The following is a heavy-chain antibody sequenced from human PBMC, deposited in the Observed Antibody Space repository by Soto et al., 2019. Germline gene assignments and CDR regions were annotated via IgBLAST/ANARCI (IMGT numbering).Heavy chain of an antibody. V-gene: IGHV4-34*01. Sequence: PSETLSLTCAVYGGSFSGYYWSWIRQPPGKGLEWIGEINHSGSTNYNPSLKSRVTISVDTSKNQFSLKLSSVTAADTAVYYCARYIPKHPRQYYDSSDDAFDIWGQGTMVTVSS. J-gene: IGHJ3*02. CDR3: ARYIPKHPRQYYDSSDDAFDI. CDR2: INHSGST. CDR1: GGSFSGYY. D-gene: IGHD3-22*01.